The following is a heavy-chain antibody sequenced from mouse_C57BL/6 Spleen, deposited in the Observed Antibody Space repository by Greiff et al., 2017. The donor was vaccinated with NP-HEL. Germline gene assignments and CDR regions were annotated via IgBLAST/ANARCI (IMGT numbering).Heavy chain of an antibody. Sequence: QVQLKQSGAELVRPGSSVKLSCKASGYTFTSYWMHWVKQRPIQGLEWIGNIDPSDSETHYNQKFKDKATLTVDKSSSTAYMQLSSLTSEDSAVYYCARALYGSSYGYWGQGTTLTVSS. D-gene: IGHD1-1*01. CDR3: ARALYGSSYGY. CDR2: IDPSDSET. CDR1: GYTFTSYW. J-gene: IGHJ2*01. V-gene: IGHV1-52*01.